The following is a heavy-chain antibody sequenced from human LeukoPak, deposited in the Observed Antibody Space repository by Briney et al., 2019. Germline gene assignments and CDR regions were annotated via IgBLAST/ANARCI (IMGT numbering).Heavy chain of an antibody. D-gene: IGHD3-10*01. CDR3: AKALGWFGELSSLDY. J-gene: IGHJ4*02. Sequence: GGSLRLSCAASGFTFNDYAMHWVRQAPGKGLEWVSHISWNSGIVGYADSVKGRFTISRDNAKNTLYLQMNSLRAEDTAVYYCAKALGWFGELSSLDYWGQGTLVTVSS. CDR1: GFTFNDYA. V-gene: IGHV3-9*01. CDR2: ISWNSGIV.